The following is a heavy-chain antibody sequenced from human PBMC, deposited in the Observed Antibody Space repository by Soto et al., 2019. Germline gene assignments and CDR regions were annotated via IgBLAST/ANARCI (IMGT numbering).Heavy chain of an antibody. J-gene: IGHJ6*02. V-gene: IGHV5-51*01. CDR3: ARPIRIESSGYGMDV. CDR2: IYPGDSAT. D-gene: IGHD3-22*01. CDR1: GYSFPNYW. Sequence: GESLKISCKGSGYSFPNYWIAWVRQMPGKGLEWMGIIYPGDSATRYSPSFQGQVTTSADKSTSTAYLQWRSLKASDTAIYYCARPIRIESSGYGMDVWGQGTPVTVSS.